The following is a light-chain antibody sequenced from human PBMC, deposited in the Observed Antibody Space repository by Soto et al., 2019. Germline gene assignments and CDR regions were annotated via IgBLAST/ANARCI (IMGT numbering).Light chain of an antibody. CDR2: LNSDGSH. J-gene: IGLJ3*02. CDR1: RGHSTFA. CDR3: QTWGTGIQV. V-gene: IGLV4-69*01. Sequence: QPVLTQSPSASASLGASVNLTCTLSRGHSTFAIAWHQQQPEKGPRYLMNLNSDGSHTKGDGIPDRFSGSSSGAERYLTISSLQSEDEADYYCQTWGTGIQVFGGGTKLTVL.